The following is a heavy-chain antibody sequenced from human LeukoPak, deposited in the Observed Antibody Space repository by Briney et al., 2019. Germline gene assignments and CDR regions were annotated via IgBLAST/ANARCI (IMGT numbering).Heavy chain of an antibody. Sequence: SETLSLTCAVNGGSFSGYYWSWIRQPPGKGLEWIGYIYYSGSTNYSPSLKSRVTISVDTSKNQFSLKLSSVTAADTAVYYCARHCSSTSCYSRWYFDLWVRGTLVTVSS. CDR3: ARHCSSTSCYSRWYFDL. J-gene: IGHJ2*01. V-gene: IGHV4-59*08. D-gene: IGHD2-2*01. CDR2: IYYSGST. CDR1: GGSFSGYY.